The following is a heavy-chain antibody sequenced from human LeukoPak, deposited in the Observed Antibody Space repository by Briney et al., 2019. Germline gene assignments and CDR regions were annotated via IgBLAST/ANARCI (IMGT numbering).Heavy chain of an antibody. D-gene: IGHD6-19*01. CDR2: IYSGGST. J-gene: IGHJ4*02. Sequence: PGGSLRLSCAASGFIFSSDDMHWVRQAPGKGLEWVSVIYSGGSTYYADSVKGRFTISRDNSKNTLYLQMNSLRAEDTAVYYCARDNGYTSGWYDYWGQGTLVTVSS. CDR1: GFIFSSDD. CDR3: ARDNGYTSGWYDY. V-gene: IGHV3-53*01.